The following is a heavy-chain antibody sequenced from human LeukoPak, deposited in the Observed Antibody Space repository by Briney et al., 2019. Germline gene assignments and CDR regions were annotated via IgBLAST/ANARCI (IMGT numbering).Heavy chain of an antibody. D-gene: IGHD3-10*01. CDR3: ARAVDYGSGISPFDY. CDR1: GGTFSSYA. J-gene: IGHJ4*02. Sequence: GASVKVSCKASGGTFSSYAISWVRQAPGQGLEWMGRIIPIFGTANYAQKFQGRVTITTDESTSTAYMELSSLRSEDTAVYYCARAVDYGSGISPFDYWGQGTLVTVSS. CDR2: IIPIFGTA. V-gene: IGHV1-69*05.